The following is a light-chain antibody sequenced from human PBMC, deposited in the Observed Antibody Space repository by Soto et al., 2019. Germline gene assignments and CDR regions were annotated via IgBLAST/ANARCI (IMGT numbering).Light chain of an antibody. J-gene: IGKJ3*01. CDR2: VAS. CDR1: QSVSSNY. V-gene: IGKV3-20*01. CDR3: QQYGGSPFT. Sequence: EIVLTQSPGTLSLSPGERATLSCRASQSVSSNYLAWYQQKPGQAPRLLIYVASSRATGIPDRFSGSGSGTDFPLTISRLEPEDFAVYYCQQYGGSPFTFGPGTKVDIK.